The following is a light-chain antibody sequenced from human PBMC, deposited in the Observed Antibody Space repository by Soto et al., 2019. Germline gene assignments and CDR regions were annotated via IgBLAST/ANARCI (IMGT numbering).Light chain of an antibody. CDR2: DNN. V-gene: IGLV1-51*01. Sequence: QSVLTQRPSVSAAPGQKVTISRSGSSSNIGNNYVSWYQQLPGTAPKLLIYDNNKRPSGIPDRFSGSKSGTSATLGITGLQTGDEADYYCGTWDSSLSAGVFGGGTKLTVL. J-gene: IGLJ2*01. CDR1: SSNIGNNY. CDR3: GTWDSSLSAGV.